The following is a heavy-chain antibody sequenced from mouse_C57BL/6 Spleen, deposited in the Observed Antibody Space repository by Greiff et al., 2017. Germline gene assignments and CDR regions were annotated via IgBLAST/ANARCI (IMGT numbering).Heavy chain of an antibody. CDR2: INPNNGGT. V-gene: IGHV1-22*01. CDR3: ARLLTAYYFDY. Sequence: EVQRVESGPELVKPGASVKMSCKASGYTFTDYNMHWVKQSHGKSLEWIGYINPNNGGTSYNQKFKGKATLTVNKSSSTAYMELRSLTSEDSAVYYCARLLTAYYFDYWGQGTTLTVSS. CDR1: GYTFTDYN. J-gene: IGHJ2*01. D-gene: IGHD4-1*01.